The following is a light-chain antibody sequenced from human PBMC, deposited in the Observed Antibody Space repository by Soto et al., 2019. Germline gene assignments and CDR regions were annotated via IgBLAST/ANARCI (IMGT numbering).Light chain of an antibody. J-gene: IGLJ2*01. V-gene: IGLV1-51*01. Sequence: QSVLTQPPSASGTPGQRVTISCSGSSSNIGSNYVYWYQQLPGTAPKLLIYDNNKRPSGIPDRFSGSKSGTSATLGITGLQTGDEADYYCGTWDTSLSAVVFGGGTKVTVL. CDR2: DNN. CDR3: GTWDTSLSAVV. CDR1: SSNIGSNY.